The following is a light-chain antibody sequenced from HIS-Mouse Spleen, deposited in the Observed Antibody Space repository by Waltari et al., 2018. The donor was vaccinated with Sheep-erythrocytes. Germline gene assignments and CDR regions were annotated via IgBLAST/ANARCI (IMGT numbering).Light chain of an antibody. J-gene: IGLJ2*01. V-gene: IGLV2-11*01. CDR2: DVS. CDR3: CSYAGSYTLV. Sequence: QSALTQPRSVSGSPGQSVTISCTGTSSDVGGYNDVSWYQQHPGKAPKLMIYDVSKLPSGVPDRCSGSKSGNTASLTISGLQAEDEADYYCCSYAGSYTLVFGGGTKLTVL. CDR1: SSDVGGYND.